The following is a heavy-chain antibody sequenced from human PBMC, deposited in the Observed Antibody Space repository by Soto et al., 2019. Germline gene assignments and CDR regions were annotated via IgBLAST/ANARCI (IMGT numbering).Heavy chain of an antibody. CDR1: GYTFTSYY. CDR3: ARVSRDRRIAARPGPEHFDY. D-gene: IGHD6-6*01. Sequence: ASVKVSCKASGYTFTSYYMHWVRQAPGQGLEWMGIINPSGGSTSYAQKFQGRVTMTRDTSTSTVYMELSSLRSEDTAVYYCARVSRDRRIAARPGPEHFDYWGQGTLVTVSS. J-gene: IGHJ4*02. CDR2: INPSGGST. V-gene: IGHV1-46*01.